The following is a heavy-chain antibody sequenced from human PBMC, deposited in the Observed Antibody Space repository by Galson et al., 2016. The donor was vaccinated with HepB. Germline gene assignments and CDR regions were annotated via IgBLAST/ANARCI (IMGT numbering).Heavy chain of an antibody. CDR3: ARFPAWRFGELRGFCDL. CDR1: GGSIXXXGFX. D-gene: IGHD3-10*01. CDR2: XXXGGXX. Sequence: TLSLTCSVSGGSIXXXGFXXXWXXXGPXXXLEXXXYXXXGGXXXYNXXLKSRVLXSVDTSKNKFSXRLSSVTAADXXVYYCARFPAWRFGELRGFCDLWGXGTXFTVSS. V-gene: IGHV4-31*03. J-gene: IGHJ2*01.